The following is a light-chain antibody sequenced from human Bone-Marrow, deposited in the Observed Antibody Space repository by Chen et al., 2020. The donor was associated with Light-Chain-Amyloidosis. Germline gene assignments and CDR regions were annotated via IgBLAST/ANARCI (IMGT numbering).Light chain of an antibody. Sequence: QSALTQPASVSGSPGQSITISCXGTSNDVGGDNHVSWYQQHPDKAPKLMIYEVTNRPSWVPDRFSGSKSDNTASLTISXLQTEDEADYFCSSYTITNTLVFGSGTRVTVL. CDR2: EVT. J-gene: IGLJ1*01. CDR1: SNDVGGDNH. V-gene: IGLV2-14*01. CDR3: SSYTITNTLV.